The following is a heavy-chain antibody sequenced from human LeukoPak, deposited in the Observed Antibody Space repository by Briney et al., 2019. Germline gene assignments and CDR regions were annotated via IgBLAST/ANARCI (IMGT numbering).Heavy chain of an antibody. CDR3: ASRIAAAGKRSAFDI. D-gene: IGHD6-13*01. CDR2: IKQDGSEK. Sequence: GGSLRLSCAASGFTFSSYWMSWVRQAPGKGLEWVANIKQDGSEKYYVDPVKGRFTISRDNAKNSLYLQMNSLRAEDTAVYYCASRIAAAGKRSAFDIWGQGTMVTVSS. J-gene: IGHJ3*02. CDR1: GFTFSSYW. V-gene: IGHV3-7*01.